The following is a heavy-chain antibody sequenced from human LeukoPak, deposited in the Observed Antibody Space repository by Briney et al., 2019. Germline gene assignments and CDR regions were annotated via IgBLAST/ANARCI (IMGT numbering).Heavy chain of an antibody. V-gene: IGHV3-48*01. CDR1: GFTFSGYS. CDR3: ARESISGPRDFDY. D-gene: IGHD1-26*01. Sequence: PGGSLRLSCAASGFTFSGYSMNWVRQAPGRGLEWLSYISSGSRTIYYADSVKGRFTVSRDNAKNSLYLQMNSLRAEDTAVYYCARESISGPRDFDYWGQGALVTVSS. J-gene: IGHJ4*02. CDR2: ISSGSRTI.